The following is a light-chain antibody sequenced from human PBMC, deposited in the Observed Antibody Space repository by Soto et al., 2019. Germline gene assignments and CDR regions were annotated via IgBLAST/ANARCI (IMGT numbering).Light chain of an antibody. CDR1: ISDVGGYNY. CDR2: DVS. CDR3: SSYTTSNTRQIV. V-gene: IGLV2-14*01. Sequence: QSALTQPASVSGSPGQSITLSCTGTISDVGGYNYVYWYEQHPGKAPKFIIYDVSNRTSGVSNRFSGSKSGNTASLTISGLQAEDEADYYCSSYTTSNTRQIVFGTGTKLTVL. J-gene: IGLJ1*01.